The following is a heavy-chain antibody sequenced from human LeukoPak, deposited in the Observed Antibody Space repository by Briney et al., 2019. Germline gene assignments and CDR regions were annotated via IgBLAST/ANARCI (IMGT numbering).Heavy chain of an antibody. D-gene: IGHD1-26*01. J-gene: IGHJ4*02. V-gene: IGHV1-8*01. CDR2: MNPNSGNT. CDR3: ARGEGIVGPY. Sequence: ASVKVSCKASGYTFTSYDINTVRQATGPGLEWMGWMNPNSGNTGYAQKFQGRITMTRNTSISTAYMELSSLRSEDTAVYYCARGEGIVGPYWGQGTLVTVSS. CDR1: GYTFTSYD.